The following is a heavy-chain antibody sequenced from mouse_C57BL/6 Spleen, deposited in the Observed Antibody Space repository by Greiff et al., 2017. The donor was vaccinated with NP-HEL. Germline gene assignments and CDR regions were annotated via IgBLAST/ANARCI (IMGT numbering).Heavy chain of an antibody. CDR2: IDPETGGT. CDR3: TRGGITTVVGAMDY. V-gene: IGHV1-15*01. D-gene: IGHD1-1*01. Sequence: QVQLQQSGAELVRPGASVTLSCKASGYTFTDYEMHWVKQTPVHGLEWIGAIDPETGGTAYNQKFKGKAILTADKSSSTAYMELRSLTSEDSAVYYCTRGGITTVVGAMDYWGQGTSVTVSS. CDR1: GYTFTDYE. J-gene: IGHJ4*01.